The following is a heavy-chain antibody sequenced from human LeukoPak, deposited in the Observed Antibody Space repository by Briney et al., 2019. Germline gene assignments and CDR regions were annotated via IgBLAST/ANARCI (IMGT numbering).Heavy chain of an antibody. CDR3: ASQGGFRPWGLIAPTDEPSNPFDY. D-gene: IGHD6-13*01. CDR2: ISTSSTYI. Sequence: PGGSLRLSCAASGFTFSTYSMNWVRQAPGKGLEWVSSISTSSTYIYYADSVKGRFTISRDNAENSLYLQMNSLRAEETAVYYCASQGGFRPWGLIAPTDEPSNPFDYWGEGTLVTVSS. J-gene: IGHJ4*02. CDR1: GFTFSTYS. V-gene: IGHV3-21*01.